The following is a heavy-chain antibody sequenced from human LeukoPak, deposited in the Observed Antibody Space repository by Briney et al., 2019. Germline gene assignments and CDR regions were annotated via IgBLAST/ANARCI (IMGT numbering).Heavy chain of an antibody. D-gene: IGHD5-12*01. J-gene: IGHJ4*02. V-gene: IGHV4-39*01. CDR1: GGSISSSSYY. CDR2: IYYSGST. CDR3: RVATITYFDY. Sequence: SETLSLTCTVSGGSISSSSYYWGWISQPPGKGLEWIGSIYYSGSTYYNPSLKSRVTISVDTSKNQFSLKLSSVTAADTAVYYCRVATITYFDYWGQGTLVTVSS.